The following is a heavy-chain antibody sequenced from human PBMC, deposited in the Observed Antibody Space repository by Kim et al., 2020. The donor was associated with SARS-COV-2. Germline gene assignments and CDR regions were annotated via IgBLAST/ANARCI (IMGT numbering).Heavy chain of an antibody. Sequence: ASVKVSCKASGYTFTSYDINWVRQATGQGLEWMGLMNPNSGNTGYAQKFQGRVTMTRNTSISTAYMELSSLRSEDTAVYYCARGRCGGSCYLDHNWFDPWGQGTLVTVSS. CDR3: ARGRCGGSCYLDHNWFDP. CDR1: GYTFTSYD. D-gene: IGHD2-15*01. J-gene: IGHJ5*02. V-gene: IGHV1-8*01. CDR2: MNPNSGNT.